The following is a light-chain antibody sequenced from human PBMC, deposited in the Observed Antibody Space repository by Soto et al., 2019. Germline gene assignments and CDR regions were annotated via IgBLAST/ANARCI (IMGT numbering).Light chain of an antibody. J-gene: IGKJ5*01. CDR3: QQANSFPFT. Sequence: GVRVTITCRASQGIGNWLAWYQQKLGKAPKLLIYAVSSLQSGVPSRFSGTGSETDFTLTISSLQPEDFATYYCQQANSFPFTFGQGTRLEIK. CDR1: QGIGNW. CDR2: AVS. V-gene: IGKV1-12*01.